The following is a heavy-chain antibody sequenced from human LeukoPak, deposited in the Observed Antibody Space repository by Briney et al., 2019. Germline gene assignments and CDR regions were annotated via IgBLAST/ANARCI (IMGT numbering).Heavy chain of an antibody. Sequence: GGSLRLSCEISGFTFSDFYMSWIRQAPGKGLEWISYISSGGGMKEYSDSVKGRFTISRDNAKNSLYLRMNSLRAEDTAVYYCAREGDFWSGYRFDYWGQGTLVTVSS. CDR2: ISSGGGMK. J-gene: IGHJ4*02. CDR3: AREGDFWSGYRFDY. D-gene: IGHD3-3*01. CDR1: GFTFSDFY. V-gene: IGHV3-11*04.